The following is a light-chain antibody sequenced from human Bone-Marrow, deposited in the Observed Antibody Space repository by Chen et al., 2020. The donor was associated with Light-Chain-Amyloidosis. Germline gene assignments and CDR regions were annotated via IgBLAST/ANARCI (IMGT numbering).Light chain of an antibody. CDR3: QSYDTSLSGSV. CDR2: GNR. CDR1: SSNIGAGYD. Sequence: QSVLTQPPSVSGAPGQRVTISCTGKSSNIGAGYDVHGYQQLPGAAPKLLIYGNRHRPSGVPERFSGFKCGTSASLAITGRLAEDEADYYCQSYDTSLSGSVFGGRTKLTVL. V-gene: IGLV1-40*01. J-gene: IGLJ3*02.